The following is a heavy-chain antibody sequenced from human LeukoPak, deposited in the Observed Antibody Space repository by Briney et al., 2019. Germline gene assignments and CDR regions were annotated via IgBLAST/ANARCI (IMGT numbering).Heavy chain of an antibody. J-gene: IGHJ4*02. Sequence: GASVKVSCKATGYTFTSYYMHWVRQAPGEGLEWMGIINPTGGSTSYAQKFQGRVTMTRDTSTSTVYMELRSLRSEDTAVYYCARVQAYYYGSGSFDYWGQGTLVTVSS. D-gene: IGHD3-10*01. CDR2: INPTGGST. CDR1: GYTFTSYY. V-gene: IGHV1-46*01. CDR3: ARVQAYYYGSGSFDY.